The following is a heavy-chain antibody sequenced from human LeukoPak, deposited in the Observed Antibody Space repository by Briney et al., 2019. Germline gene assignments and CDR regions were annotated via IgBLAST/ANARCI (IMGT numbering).Heavy chain of an antibody. V-gene: IGHV4-59*12. D-gene: IGHD3-10*01. CDR1: GGSISYYY. Sequence: SETLSLTCTVSGGSISYYYWSWIRQPPGKGLEWIGYIYYSGSTNYNPSLKSRVTISVDTSKNQFSLKLTSVTAADTAVYYCARNRGSISMVRGVAIDYWGQGTLVTVSS. CDR2: IYYSGST. J-gene: IGHJ4*02. CDR3: ARNRGSISMVRGVAIDY.